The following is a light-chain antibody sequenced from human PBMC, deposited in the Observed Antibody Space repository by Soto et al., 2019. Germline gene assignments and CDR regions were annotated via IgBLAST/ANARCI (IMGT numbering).Light chain of an antibody. CDR2: DVT. J-gene: IGLJ1*01. V-gene: IGLV2-11*01. CDR3: CSDTGSYSDV. CDR1: SSDVGGYSY. Sequence: QSALTQPHSVSGSPGQSVTISCTGTSSDVGGYSYVSWYQQHPGKAPQLIIYDVTERPSGVPDRFSGSKSGNTASLTISGLQAEDEADYYYCSDTGSYSDVFGIGTKLTVL.